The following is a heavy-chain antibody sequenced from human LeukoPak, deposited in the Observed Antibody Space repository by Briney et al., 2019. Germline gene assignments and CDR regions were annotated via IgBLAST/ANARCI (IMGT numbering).Heavy chain of an antibody. V-gene: IGHV4-59*01. D-gene: IGHD3-16*01. Sequence: SETLSLTCTVSGGSISSYYWSWIRQPPGKGLEWIGYIYYSGSTNYNPSLKSRVTISVDTSKNQFSLKLSSVTAADTAVYYCARDGGYYYYYMGVWGKGTTVTVSS. CDR2: IYYSGST. J-gene: IGHJ6*03. CDR1: GGSISSYY. CDR3: ARDGGYYYYYMGV.